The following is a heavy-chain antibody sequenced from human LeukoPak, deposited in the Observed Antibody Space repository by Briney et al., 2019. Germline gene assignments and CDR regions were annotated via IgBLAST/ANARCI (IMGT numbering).Heavy chain of an antibody. CDR3: ARPHCSSTSCYLWDDAFDI. V-gene: IGHV4-39*01. J-gene: IGHJ3*02. CDR1: GGSISSSSYY. CDR2: IYYSGST. D-gene: IGHD2-2*01. Sequence: SETLSLTCTVSGGSISSSSYYWGWIRQPPGKGLGWIGSIYYSGSTYYNPSLKSRVTISVDTSKNQFSLKLSSVTAADTAVYYCARPHCSSTSCYLWDDAFDIWGQGTMVTVSS.